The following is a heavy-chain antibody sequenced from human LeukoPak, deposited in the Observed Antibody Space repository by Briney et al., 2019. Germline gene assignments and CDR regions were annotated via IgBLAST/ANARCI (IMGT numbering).Heavy chain of an antibody. V-gene: IGHV4-39*07. CDR2: IYYSGST. Sequence: PSETLSLTCTVSGGSISSSSYYWGWIRQPPGKGLEWIGSIYYSGSTYYNPSLKSRVTISVDTSKNQFSLKLSSVTAADTAVYYCARMVDRMVRGVDYWGQGTLVTVSS. J-gene: IGHJ4*02. D-gene: IGHD3-10*01. CDR3: ARMVDRMVRGVDY. CDR1: GGSISSSSYY.